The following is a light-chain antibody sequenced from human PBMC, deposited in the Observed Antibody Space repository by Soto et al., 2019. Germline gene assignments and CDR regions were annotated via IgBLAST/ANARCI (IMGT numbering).Light chain of an antibody. CDR2: DVI. CDR3: SSYTSSSTLV. V-gene: IGLV2-14*01. CDR1: SSDVGGYNY. J-gene: IGLJ1*01. Sequence: QSALTQPASVSGSPGQSITISCTGTSSDVGGYNYVSWYQQHPGKAPKLMIYDVINRPSGVSNRFSGSKSGNTASLTISGLQAEDEADYFCSSYTSSSTLVFGTGTKVTV.